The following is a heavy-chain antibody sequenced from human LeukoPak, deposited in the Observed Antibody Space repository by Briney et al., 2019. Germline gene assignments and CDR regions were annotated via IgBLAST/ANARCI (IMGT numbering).Heavy chain of an antibody. D-gene: IGHD6-13*01. CDR2: ISYDGSNK. Sequence: SGGSLRLSCAASGFTFSSYAMRRVRQAPGKGLEWVAVISYDGSNKYYADSVKGRFTISRDNSKNTLYLQMNSLRAADTAVYYCARGVAAAARALYYWGPRTLVTASS. J-gene: IGHJ4*01. V-gene: IGHV3-30*04. CDR1: GFTFSSYA. CDR3: ARGVAAAARALYY.